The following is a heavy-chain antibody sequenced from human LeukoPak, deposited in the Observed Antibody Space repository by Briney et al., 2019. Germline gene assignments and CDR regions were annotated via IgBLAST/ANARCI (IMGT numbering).Heavy chain of an antibody. Sequence: PSETLSLTCAVYGGSFSSYYWSWIRQPPGKGLEWIGYIYHSGSTNYNPSLKSRVTISVDTSRNQFSLKLRSVTAADTAMYYCARERRHSSGSDAFDIWGQGTTVTISS. V-gene: IGHV4-59*01. D-gene: IGHD3-22*01. CDR2: IYHSGST. CDR3: ARERRHSSGSDAFDI. CDR1: GGSFSSYY. J-gene: IGHJ3*02.